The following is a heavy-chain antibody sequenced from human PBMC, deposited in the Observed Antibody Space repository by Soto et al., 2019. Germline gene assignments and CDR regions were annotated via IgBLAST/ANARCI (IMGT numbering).Heavy chain of an antibody. Sequence: TLSLTCADSGDSISRDYYWAWIRQSPGKGLEWIGSAYPSGSTYYNPSVKSRVTMSLDMAQNQFSLTLTSVTAADTAIYYCARYSASLNWFDPWGQGTLVTVSS. J-gene: IGHJ5*02. CDR1: GDSISRDYY. CDR3: ARYSASLNWFDP. V-gene: IGHV4-38-2*01. CDR2: AYPSGST. D-gene: IGHD6-13*01.